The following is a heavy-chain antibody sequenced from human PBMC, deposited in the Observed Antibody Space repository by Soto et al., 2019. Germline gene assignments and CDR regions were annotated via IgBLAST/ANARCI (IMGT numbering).Heavy chain of an antibody. J-gene: IGHJ6*02. V-gene: IGHV3-23*01. CDR2: ISGSGGST. CDR3: AKDAGSYYYYYYGMDV. D-gene: IGHD1-26*01. CDR1: GFTFSSYA. Sequence: GGSLSLSCAASGFTFSSYAMSWVRQAPGKGLEWVSAISGSGGSTYYANSVKGRFTISRDNSKNTLYLQMNSLRAEDTAVYYCAKDAGSYYYYYYGMDVWGQGTTVTVSS.